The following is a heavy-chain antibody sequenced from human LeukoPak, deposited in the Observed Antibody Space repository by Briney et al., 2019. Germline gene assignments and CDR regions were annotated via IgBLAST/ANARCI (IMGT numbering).Heavy chain of an antibody. CDR1: GFTFSSYE. Sequence: GGSLRLSCAASGFTFSSYEMNWVRQAPGKGLEGVSYISSSGSTIYYADSVKGRFTISRDNAKNSLYLQMNSLRAEDTAVYYCARSSGTVTSGFDYWGQGTLVTVSS. CDR3: ARSSGTVTSGFDY. D-gene: IGHD4-17*01. J-gene: IGHJ4*02. CDR2: ISSSGSTI. V-gene: IGHV3-48*03.